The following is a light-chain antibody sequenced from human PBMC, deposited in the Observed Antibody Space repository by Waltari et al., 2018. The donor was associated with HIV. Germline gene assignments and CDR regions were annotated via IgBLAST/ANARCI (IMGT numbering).Light chain of an antibody. CDR1: SSNIGAGYD. CDR2: GNS. Sequence: QSVLTQPPSVSGAPGQRVTISCTGSSSNIGAGYDVPWYQQLPATAPKLLIYGNSNRPSGVPDRFSGSKSGTSASLAITGLQAEDEADYYCQSYDSSLSGSVFGGGTKLTVL. V-gene: IGLV1-40*01. J-gene: IGLJ2*01. CDR3: QSYDSSLSGSV.